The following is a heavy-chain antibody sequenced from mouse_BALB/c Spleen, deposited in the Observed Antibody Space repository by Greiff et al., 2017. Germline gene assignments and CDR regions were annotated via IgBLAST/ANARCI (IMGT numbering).Heavy chain of an antibody. Sequence: QVQLQQPGAELVKPGASVKLSCKASGYTFTSYWMHWVKQRPGQGLEWIGEINPSNGRTNYNEKFKSKATLTVDKSSSTAYMQLSSLTSEDSAVYYCARWGGNPYWYFDVWGAGTTVTVAS. CDR2: INPSNGRT. J-gene: IGHJ1*01. CDR3: ARWGGNPYWYFDV. CDR1: GYTFTSYW. V-gene: IGHV1S81*02. D-gene: IGHD2-1*01.